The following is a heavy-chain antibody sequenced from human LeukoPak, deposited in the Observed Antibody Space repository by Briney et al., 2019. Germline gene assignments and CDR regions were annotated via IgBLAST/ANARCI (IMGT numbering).Heavy chain of an antibody. D-gene: IGHD2-2*01. Sequence: PGGSLRLSCAASGFTVSSNYMTWVRQAPGKGLEWVANIKEDGSEKYYVDSMKGRFTISRDNAKNTLYLQMNSLRAEDTAVYYCATINPVVPAARVYWGQGTLVTVSS. J-gene: IGHJ4*02. CDR2: IKEDGSEK. CDR3: ATINPVVPAARVY. CDR1: GFTVSSNY. V-gene: IGHV3-7*05.